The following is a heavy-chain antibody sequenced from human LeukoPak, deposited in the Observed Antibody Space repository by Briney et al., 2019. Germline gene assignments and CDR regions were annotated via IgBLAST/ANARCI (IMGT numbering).Heavy chain of an antibody. CDR2: INPNSGGT. CDR1: GYTFAGYY. V-gene: IGHV1-2*06. Sequence: ASVKVSCKASGYTFAGYYMHWVRQAPGQGLEWMGRINPNSGGTNYAQKFQGRVTMTRDTSISTAYMELSRLRSDDTAVYYCARDSDYDISTGNDYWGQGTLVTVSS. CDR3: ARDSDYDISTGNDY. D-gene: IGHD3-9*01. J-gene: IGHJ4*02.